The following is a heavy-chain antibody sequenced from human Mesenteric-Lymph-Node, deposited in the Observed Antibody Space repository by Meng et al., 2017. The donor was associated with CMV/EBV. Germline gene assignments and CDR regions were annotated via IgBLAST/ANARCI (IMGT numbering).Heavy chain of an antibody. V-gene: IGHV4-39*07. CDR1: YC. Sequence: YCRARLRQPPGEGLESIGNLFNSGRTSYNSSIQSRVTMSIDTSKKQLSLKMTSVPVADTAVYYCARDHTTMISAAGLGYFRLDPWGQGVLVTVSS. CDR2: LFNSGRT. CDR3: ARDHTTMISAAGLGYFRLDP. J-gene: IGHJ5*02. D-gene: IGHD3-22*01.